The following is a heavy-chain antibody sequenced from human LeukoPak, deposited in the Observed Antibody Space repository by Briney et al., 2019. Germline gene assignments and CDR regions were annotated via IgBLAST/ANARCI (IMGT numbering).Heavy chain of an antibody. J-gene: IGHJ4*02. V-gene: IGHV3-21*01. CDR1: GFTFSSYS. CDR3: XXXXXXXXXXXDHQTFQPFDY. D-gene: IGHD2-21*01. Sequence: GGSLRLSCAASGFTFSSYSMNWVRQAPGKGLEWVSSISSSSSYIYYADSVKGRFTISRDNAKNSLYLQMNSLRAEDTAVYYXXXXXXXXXXXXDHQTFQPFDYWGQGTLVTVSS. CDR2: ISSSSSYI.